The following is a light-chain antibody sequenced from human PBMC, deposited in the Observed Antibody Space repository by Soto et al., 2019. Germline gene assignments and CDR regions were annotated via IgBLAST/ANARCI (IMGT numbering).Light chain of an antibody. J-gene: IGLJ2*01. CDR2: DVS. V-gene: IGLV2-14*01. CDR1: SSDVGGYNY. Sequence: QSALTQPASVSGSPGQSITISCTGTSSDVGGYNYVSWYQQHPGKAPKLMIYDVSNRPSGVSNRFSGSKSGNTASLTISGLQAEDEADYYCSSYTGSSTDVVFARGTKLTVL. CDR3: SSYTGSSTDVV.